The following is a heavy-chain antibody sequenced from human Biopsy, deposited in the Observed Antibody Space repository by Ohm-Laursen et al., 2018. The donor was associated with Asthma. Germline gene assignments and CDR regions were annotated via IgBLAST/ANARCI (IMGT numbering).Heavy chain of an antibody. CDR3: VRGSSSWHHGPFHYYYGLDV. CDR1: GGYMRSGNYY. V-gene: IGHV4-39*01. J-gene: IGHJ6*02. Sequence: SETLSLTWGLSSGSGGYMRSGNYYWGWIRQPPGKGLEWIGSIYYSGTTYYNPSLESRVTVSADTSKNQFSLKLTSVTAADTAVYYCVRGSSSWHHGPFHYYYGLDVWGQGTTVTVSS. CDR2: IYYSGTT. D-gene: IGHD6-13*01.